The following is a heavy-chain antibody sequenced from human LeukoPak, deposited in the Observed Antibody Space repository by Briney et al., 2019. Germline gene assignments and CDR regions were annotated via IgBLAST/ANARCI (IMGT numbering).Heavy chain of an antibody. CDR3: ARGYGSGSYYLFDY. CDR1: GFTFSSYS. D-gene: IGHD3-10*01. J-gene: IGHJ4*02. Sequence: PGGSLRLSCAASGFTFSSYSMNWVRQTPGEGLEWVSSISSSSSYIYYADSVKGRFTISRDNAKNSLYLQMNSLRAEDTAVYYCARGYGSGSYYLFDYWGQGTLVTVSS. CDR2: ISSSSSYI. V-gene: IGHV3-21*01.